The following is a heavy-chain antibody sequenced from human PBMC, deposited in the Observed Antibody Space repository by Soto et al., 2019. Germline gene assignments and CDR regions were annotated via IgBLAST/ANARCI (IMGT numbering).Heavy chain of an antibody. V-gene: IGHV4-34*01. Sequence: SETLSLTCAVYRGALSGYSWNWIRQPPGKGLEWIGEINYSEDTNPTYNPSPKSRVTISADRTNNQLFLRLTSVTAADTAIYYCARDHDYVWGSHQNWLGLWGQGTPVTVSP. J-gene: IGHJ5*02. CDR1: RGALSGYS. CDR2: INYSEDT. CDR3: ARDHDYVWGSHQNWLGL. D-gene: IGHD3-16*01.